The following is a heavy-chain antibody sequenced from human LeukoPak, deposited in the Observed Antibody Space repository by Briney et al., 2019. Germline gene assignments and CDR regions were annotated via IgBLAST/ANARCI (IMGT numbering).Heavy chain of an antibody. CDR1: GGSINSDDYY. CDR3: ARDGISWQY. V-gene: IGHV4-31*03. Sequence: PSQTLSLTCTVSGGSINSDDYYWSWIRQHPGKGLEWIGYIYYSGSTYYNPSLKSRVTISVDTSKNQFSLKLSSVTAADTAVYYCARDGISWQYWGQGTLSPSPQ. D-gene: IGHD1-14*01. CDR2: IYYSGST. J-gene: IGHJ4*02.